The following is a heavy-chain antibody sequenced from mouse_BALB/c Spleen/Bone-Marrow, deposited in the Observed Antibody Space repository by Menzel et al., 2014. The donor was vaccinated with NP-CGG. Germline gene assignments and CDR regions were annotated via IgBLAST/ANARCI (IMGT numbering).Heavy chain of an antibody. J-gene: IGHJ2*01. V-gene: IGHV1-80*01. CDR1: GYAFSAYW. D-gene: IGHD1-2*01. CDR2: IYPGDGDT. Sequence: VKLLESGAELVRPGSSVKISCKASGYAFSAYWMNWVKQRPGQGLEWIGQIYPGDGDTNYNGKFKGKATLTADKSSSTAYMQLSSLTSEDSAVYFCTRSTATFDYWGQGTTLTVSP. CDR3: TRSTATFDY.